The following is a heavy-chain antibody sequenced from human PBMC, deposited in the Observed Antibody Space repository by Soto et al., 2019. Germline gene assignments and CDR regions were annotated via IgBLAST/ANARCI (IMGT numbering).Heavy chain of an antibody. D-gene: IGHD5-18*01. CDR2: IIPIFGTA. CDR1: GGTFSSYA. Sequence: QVQLVQSGAEGKKPGSSVKVSCKASGGTFSSYAISWVRQAPGQGLEWMGGIIPIFGTANYAQKFQGRVTITADESTSTAYMELSSLRSEDTAVYYCARAVTAMVLWTDFDYWGQGTLVTVSS. J-gene: IGHJ4*02. CDR3: ARAVTAMVLWTDFDY. V-gene: IGHV1-69*01.